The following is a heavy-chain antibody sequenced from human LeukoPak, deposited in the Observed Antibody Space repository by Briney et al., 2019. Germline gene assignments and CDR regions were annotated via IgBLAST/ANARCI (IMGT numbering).Heavy chain of an antibody. CDR1: GYTFTSYG. V-gene: IGHV1-18*01. J-gene: IGHJ4*02. D-gene: IGHD3-10*01. CDR3: ARAGMVRGVITTLFDY. Sequence: ASVKVSCKASGYTFTSYGISWVRQAPGQGLEWMGWISAYNGNTNYAQKLQGRVTMTTDTSTSTAYMELRSLRSDDTAVYYCARAGMVRGVITTLFDYWGQGTLVTVSS. CDR2: ISAYNGNT.